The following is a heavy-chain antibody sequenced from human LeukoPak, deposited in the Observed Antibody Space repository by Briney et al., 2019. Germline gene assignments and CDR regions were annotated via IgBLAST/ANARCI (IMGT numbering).Heavy chain of an antibody. CDR3: ARMGSGSYHYYYYYGMDV. Sequence: ASVKVSCKASGYTFTSYAMNWVRQAPGQGLEWMGWINTNTGNPTYAQGFTGRFVFSLDTSVSTAYLQISSLKAEDTAVYYCARMGSGSYHYYYYYGMDVWGQGTTVTVSS. CDR1: GYTFTSYA. CDR2: INTNTGNP. V-gene: IGHV7-4-1*02. D-gene: IGHD3-10*01. J-gene: IGHJ6*02.